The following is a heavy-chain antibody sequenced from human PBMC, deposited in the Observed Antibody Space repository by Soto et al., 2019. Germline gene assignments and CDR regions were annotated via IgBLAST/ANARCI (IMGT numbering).Heavy chain of an antibody. CDR2: INPYSGGA. CDR3: ARVIRGAYYNSPLDT. CDR1: GYTFTGYF. V-gene: IGHV1-2*02. Sequence: ASVKVSCKASGYTFTGYFMHWVRQAPGQGLEWMGWINPYSGGADYAQSFQGRVTMTRDTSISTVYMELSRLRFDDTAVYYCARVIRGAYYNSPLDTWGQGTLGTAPQ. J-gene: IGHJ5*02. D-gene: IGHD3-10*01.